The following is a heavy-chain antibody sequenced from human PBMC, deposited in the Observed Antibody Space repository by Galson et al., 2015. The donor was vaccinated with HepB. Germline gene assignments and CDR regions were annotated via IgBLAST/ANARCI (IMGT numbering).Heavy chain of an antibody. CDR1: GGTFSSYA. Sequence: SVKVSCKASGGTFSSYAISWVRQAPGQGLEWMGRIIPILGIANYAQKFQGRVTITADKSTSTAYMELSSLRSEDTAVYYCARVGCSSTSCSRLYYYMDVWGKGTTVTVSS. CDR2: IIPILGIA. D-gene: IGHD2-2*01. J-gene: IGHJ6*03. V-gene: IGHV1-69*04. CDR3: ARVGCSSTSCSRLYYYMDV.